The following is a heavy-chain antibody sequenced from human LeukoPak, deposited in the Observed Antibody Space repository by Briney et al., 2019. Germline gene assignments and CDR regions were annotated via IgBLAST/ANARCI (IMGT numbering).Heavy chain of an antibody. V-gene: IGHV3-66*01. CDR3: ARRAYDFWSGYYSY. CDR1: GFTVSSNS. CDR2: IYSGGDT. D-gene: IGHD3-3*01. Sequence: PGGSLRLSCAASGFTVSSNSMSWVRQAPAQGLEWVSVIYSGGDTYYADSVKGRFTISRDNAKNSLYLQMNSLRAEDTAVYYCARRAYDFWSGYYSYWGQGTLVTVSS. J-gene: IGHJ4*02.